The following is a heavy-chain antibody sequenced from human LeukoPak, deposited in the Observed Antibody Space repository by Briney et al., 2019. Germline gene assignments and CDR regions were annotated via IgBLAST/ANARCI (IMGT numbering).Heavy chain of an antibody. J-gene: IGHJ5*02. CDR1: GGSISSGGYP. V-gene: IGHV4-30-2*01. CDR3: ARAEGAVISREEEWFDP. CDR2: IYHSGST. D-gene: IGHD2-21*01. Sequence: SQTLSLTCAVSGGSISSGGYPWSWIRQPPGKGLEWIGYIYHSGSTYYNPSLKSRVTISVDRSKNQFSLKLSSVTAADTAVYYCARAEGAVISREEEWFDPWGQGTLVTVSS.